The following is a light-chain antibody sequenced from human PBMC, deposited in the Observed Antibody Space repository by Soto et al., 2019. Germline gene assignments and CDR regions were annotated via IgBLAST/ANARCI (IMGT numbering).Light chain of an antibody. CDR3: QQYGSSPRT. CDR1: QTITGSY. Sequence: EIVLTQSPGILSLSPGERATLSCRASQTITGSYLAWYQQKPGQAPRLLIYGASIRATGIPDRFSGSGSGTDFPLTIGRLEPEDFAVYYCQQYGSSPRTFGQGTKVEIK. V-gene: IGKV3-20*01. CDR2: GAS. J-gene: IGKJ1*01.